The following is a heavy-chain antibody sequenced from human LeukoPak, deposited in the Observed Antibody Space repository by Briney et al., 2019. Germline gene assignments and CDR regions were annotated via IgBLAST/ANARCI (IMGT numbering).Heavy chain of an antibody. V-gene: IGHV3-21*01. CDR1: GFTFSSYS. J-gene: IGHJ6*03. CDR2: ISSMSGRYI. D-gene: IGHD6-25*01. Sequence: GGSLRLSCEASGFTFSSYSMTWVRQAPGKGLEWDAFISSMSGRYIYYAESLKGRFTISRDNARNSLYLQMNSLRADDTAVYYCARLLAPATGYYMDVWGKGTTVTISS. CDR3: ARLLAPATGYYMDV.